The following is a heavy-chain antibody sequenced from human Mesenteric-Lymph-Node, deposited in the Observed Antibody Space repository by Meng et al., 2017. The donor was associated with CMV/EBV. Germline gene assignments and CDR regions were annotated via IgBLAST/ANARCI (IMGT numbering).Heavy chain of an antibody. CDR1: GGSISSYY. Sequence: SETLSLTCTVSGGSISSYYWSWIRQPAGKGLEWIGRIYTSGSTNYNPSLKSRVTMSVDASKNQFSLKLSSVTAADTAVYCCARRGSSGWGDWYFDLWGRGTLVTVSS. J-gene: IGHJ2*01. CDR2: IYTSGST. CDR3: ARRGSSGWGDWYFDL. D-gene: IGHD6-19*01. V-gene: IGHV4-4*07.